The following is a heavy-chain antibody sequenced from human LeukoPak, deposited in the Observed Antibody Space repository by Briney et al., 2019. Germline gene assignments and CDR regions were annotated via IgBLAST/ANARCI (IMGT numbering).Heavy chain of an antibody. V-gene: IGHV4-34*01. CDR2: INHSGST. CDR3: AGSGSYWVRDNWFDP. CDR1: GGSFSGYY. D-gene: IGHD1-26*01. J-gene: IGHJ5*02. Sequence: PSETLSLTCAAYGGSFSGYYWSWIRQPPGKGLEWIGEINHSGSTNYNPSLKSRVTISVDTSKNQFSLKLSSVTAADTAVYYCAGSGSYWVRDNWFDPWGQGTLVTVSS.